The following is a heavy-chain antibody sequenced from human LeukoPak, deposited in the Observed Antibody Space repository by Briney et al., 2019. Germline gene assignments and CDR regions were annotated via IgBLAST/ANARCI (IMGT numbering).Heavy chain of an antibody. Sequence: SETLSLTCTVSGGSISSYYWSWIRQPPGKGLEWIGYIYYSGSTNYNPSLKSRVTISVDTSKNHFSLKLSSVTAADTAVYYCARGGDVWGSYRYVDYWGQGTLVTVSS. J-gene: IGHJ4*02. CDR1: GGSISSYY. D-gene: IGHD3-16*02. CDR3: ARGGDVWGSYRYVDY. V-gene: IGHV4-59*01. CDR2: IYYSGST.